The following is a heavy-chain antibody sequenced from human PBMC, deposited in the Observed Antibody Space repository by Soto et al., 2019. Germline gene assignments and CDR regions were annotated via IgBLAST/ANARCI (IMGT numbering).Heavy chain of an antibody. D-gene: IGHD6-13*01. CDR3: ARDLAAAAY. J-gene: IGHJ4*02. CDR2: INPLPTSGST. V-gene: IGHV1-46*01. CDR1: GYIFTNYY. Sequence: GASVKVSCKAYGYIFTNYYIHWVRQAPGQGLEWMAIINPLPTSGSTNYAQKFQGRVTVTRDTSTSTVYLELSSLRSDDTAVYYCARDLAAAAYWGQGTLVTVSS.